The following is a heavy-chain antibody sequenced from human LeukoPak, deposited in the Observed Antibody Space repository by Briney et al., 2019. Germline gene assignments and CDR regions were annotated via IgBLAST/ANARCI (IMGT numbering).Heavy chain of an antibody. D-gene: IGHD4-11*01. CDR2: IKSDVSST. J-gene: IGHJ4*02. CDR3: VRDGRDDYPKFEY. CDR1: GFTFSSYW. V-gene: IGHV3-74*01. Sequence: GGSLRLSCAASGFTFSSYWMHWVRQAPGKGLVWVTRIKSDVSSTNYADSVKGRFTISTDNAKNTLYMQMNSLRAEDTYVYYCVRDGRDDYPKFEYWGQGTLVTVSS.